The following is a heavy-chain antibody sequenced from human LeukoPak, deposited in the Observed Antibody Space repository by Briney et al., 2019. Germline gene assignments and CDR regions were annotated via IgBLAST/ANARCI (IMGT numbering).Heavy chain of an antibody. CDR3: ARVGAYYYDSSGYYTTDY. CDR1: GGSLSGYS. J-gene: IGHJ4*02. D-gene: IGHD3-22*01. Sequence: SETLSLTCAVYGGSLSGYSWSWIRQPPGKGLEWIGEINHSGSTNYNPSLKSRVTISVDTSKNQFSLKLSSVTAADTAVYYCARVGAYYYDSSGYYTTDYWGQGTLVTVSS. CDR2: INHSGST. V-gene: IGHV4-34*01.